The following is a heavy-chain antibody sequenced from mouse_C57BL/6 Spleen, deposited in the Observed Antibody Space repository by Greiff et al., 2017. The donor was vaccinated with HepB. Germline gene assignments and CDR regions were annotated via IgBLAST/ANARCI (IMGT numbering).Heavy chain of an antibody. CDR1: GYSITSGYY. J-gene: IGHJ4*01. D-gene: IGHD4-1*01. Sequence: VQLQESGPGLVKPSQSLSLTCSVTGYSITSGYYWNWIRQFPGNKLEWMGYISYDGSNNYNPSLKNRISITRDTSKNQFFLKLNSVTTEDTATYYCASFGTRDYYAMDYWGQGTSVTVSS. CDR3: ASFGTRDYYAMDY. V-gene: IGHV3-6*01. CDR2: ISYDGSN.